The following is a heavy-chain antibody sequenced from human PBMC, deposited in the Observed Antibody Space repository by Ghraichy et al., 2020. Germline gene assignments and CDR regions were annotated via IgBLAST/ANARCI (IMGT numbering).Heavy chain of an antibody. CDR1: GFTFSSYA. D-gene: IGHD6-13*01. CDR2: ISSNGGST. Sequence: GGSLRLSCSASGFTFSSYAMHWVRQAPGKGLEYVSAISSNGGSTYYADSVKGRFTIPRDNSKNTLYLQMSSLRAEDTAVYYCVKDRDSSSWYDGSSFVYWGQGTLVTVSS. J-gene: IGHJ4*02. CDR3: VKDRDSSSWYDGSSFVY. V-gene: IGHV3-64D*06.